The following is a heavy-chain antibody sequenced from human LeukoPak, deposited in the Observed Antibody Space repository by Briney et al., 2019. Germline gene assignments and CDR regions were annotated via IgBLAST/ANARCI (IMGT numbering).Heavy chain of an antibody. CDR2: INPNTGVT. CDR3: ARGDYGRADP. D-gene: IGHD4-17*01. J-gene: IGHJ5*02. CDR1: GYTFTAYY. V-gene: IGHV1-2*02. Sequence: ASVKVSCKASGYTFTAYYIHWVRQAPGQGLEWVGLINPNTGVTKFAQKFHGRVSMSRDTSISTADMELNRLTSDDTAVYFCARGDYGRADPWGQGSLVTVSS.